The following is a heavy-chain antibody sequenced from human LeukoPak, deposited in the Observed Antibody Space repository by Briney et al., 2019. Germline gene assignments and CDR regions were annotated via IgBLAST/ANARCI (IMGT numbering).Heavy chain of an antibody. V-gene: IGHV3-53*01. Sequence: GGSLRLSCAASGFTVSSNYMSWARQAPGKGLEWVSVIYSAGSGGATYYADSVTGRFTISRDSSMSTLYLQTNSLRVEDTAVYYCARGDGYNFWEYWGQGTLVTVSS. J-gene: IGHJ4*02. CDR3: ARGDGYNFWEY. CDR2: IYSAGSGGAT. D-gene: IGHD5-24*01. CDR1: GFTVSSNY.